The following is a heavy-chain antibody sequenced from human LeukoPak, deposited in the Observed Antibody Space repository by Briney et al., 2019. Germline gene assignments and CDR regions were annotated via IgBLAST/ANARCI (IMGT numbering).Heavy chain of an antibody. CDR2: IYSGGST. CDR3: ARSPRFDP. V-gene: IGHV3-53*01. Sequence: PGGSLRLSCAASGFTVSSNYMSWVRQAPGKGLEWVSDIYSGGSTYYADSVKGRFTISRDNSKNTLYLQMSSLRAEDTAVYYCARSPRFDPWGQGTLVTVSS. J-gene: IGHJ5*02. CDR1: GFTVSSNY.